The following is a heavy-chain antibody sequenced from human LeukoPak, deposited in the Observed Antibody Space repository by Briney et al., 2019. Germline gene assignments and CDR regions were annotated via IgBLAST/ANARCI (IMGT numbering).Heavy chain of an antibody. V-gene: IGHV3-21*01. CDR1: GFTFSSYT. CDR2: ISSSSSYI. J-gene: IGHJ4*02. D-gene: IGHD1-26*01. Sequence: GGSLRLSCAASGFTFSSYTMNWVRQAPGKGLEWVSSISSSSSYIYHADSVKGRFTISRDNSKNTLYLQMSSLRVEDTSVYYCVKVSSIVGATYFDSWGQGTLVTVSS. CDR3: VKVSSIVGATYFDS.